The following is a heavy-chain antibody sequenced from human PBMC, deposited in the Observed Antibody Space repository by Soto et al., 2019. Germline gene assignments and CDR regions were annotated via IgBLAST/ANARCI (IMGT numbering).Heavy chain of an antibody. Sequence: ASVKVSCKVSGYTLTELSMHWVRQAPGKGLEWMGGFDPEDGETIYAQKFQGRVTMTEDTSTDTAYMELSSLRSEDTAVYYCASAYYDSSGYPFSTTKKATRFEHWGQGTLATDPS. V-gene: IGHV1-24*01. CDR1: GYTLTELS. J-gene: IGHJ4*02. CDR3: ASAYYDSSGYPFSTTKKATRFEH. CDR2: FDPEDGET. D-gene: IGHD3-22*01.